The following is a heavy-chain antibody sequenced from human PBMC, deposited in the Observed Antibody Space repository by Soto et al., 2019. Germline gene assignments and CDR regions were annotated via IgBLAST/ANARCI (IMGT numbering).Heavy chain of an antibody. J-gene: IGHJ4*02. CDR2: VSGSGGGT. CDR1: GFTVSIYV. CDR3: AREASHYEYFFYY. Sequence: EVKVLESGGGLIQPGGSLRLSCTASGFTVSIYVMSWVRQAPGKGLEWVSTVSGSGGGTYYADSVKSRFAISRDNSENSLYLHMNSLRAEDTAVYYCAREASHYEYFFYYWGQGTLVSVSS. V-gene: IGHV3-23*01. D-gene: IGHD4-17*01.